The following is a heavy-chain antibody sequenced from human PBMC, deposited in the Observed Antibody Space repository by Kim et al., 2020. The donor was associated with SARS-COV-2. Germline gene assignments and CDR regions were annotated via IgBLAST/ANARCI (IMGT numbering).Heavy chain of an antibody. CDR2: IYYSGST. CDR1: GGSISSSSYY. CDR3: ARWEGYDFWSGLPVDV. Sequence: SETLSLTCTVSGGSISSSSYYWGWIRQPPGKGLEWIGSIYYSGSTYYNPSLKSRVTISVDTSKNQFSLKLSSVTAADTAVYYCARWEGYDFWSGLPVDVWGKGTTVTVSS. V-gene: IGHV4-39*01. D-gene: IGHD3-3*01. J-gene: IGHJ6*04.